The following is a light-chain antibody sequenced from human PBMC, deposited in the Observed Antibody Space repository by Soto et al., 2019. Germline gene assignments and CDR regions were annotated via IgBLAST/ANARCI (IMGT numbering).Light chain of an antibody. CDR2: WAS. CDR3: HQYYTTPWT. J-gene: IGKJ1*01. Sequence: DIVMTQSPDSLAVSLGERATIDCKSSQTVLFSSNNKNYLAWYQQKPGQPPKLLIYWASTRKSGVPDRFSGSGSGTAFTLTINSLQAEDVAVYYCHQYYTTPWTFGQGTKVEIK. CDR1: QTVLFSSNNKNY. V-gene: IGKV4-1*01.